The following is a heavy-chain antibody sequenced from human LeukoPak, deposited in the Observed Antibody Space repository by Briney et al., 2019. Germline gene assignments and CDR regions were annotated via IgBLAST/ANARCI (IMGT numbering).Heavy chain of an antibody. D-gene: IGHD5/OR15-5a*01. CDR3: TAGGVYSLLDH. J-gene: IGHJ4*02. CDR2: LDPEGGEA. CDR1: GDTLSELS. V-gene: IGHV1-24*01. Sequence: ASVKVSCKVSGDTLSELSMHWVRQAPGKGLEWMGGLDPEGGEAIYAQKFQGRLTMTEDTSTDTAYMDLRSLRSDDTAVYYCTAGGVYSLLDHWGQGTQVTVSS.